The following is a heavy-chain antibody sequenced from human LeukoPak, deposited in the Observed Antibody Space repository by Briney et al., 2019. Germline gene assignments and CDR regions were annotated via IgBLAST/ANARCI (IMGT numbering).Heavy chain of an antibody. CDR2: ISSSGSTI. D-gene: IGHD2/OR15-2a*01. Sequence: PGGSLRLSCVASGFTFSDYYMSWIRQAPGKGLEWVSYISSSGSTIYYADSLKGRFTISRDNAKNSLYLQMNSLRAEDTAVYYCARGADFFLRSDAFDIWGQGTMVTVSS. CDR1: GFTFSDYY. V-gene: IGHV3-11*04. CDR3: ARGADFFLRSDAFDI. J-gene: IGHJ3*02.